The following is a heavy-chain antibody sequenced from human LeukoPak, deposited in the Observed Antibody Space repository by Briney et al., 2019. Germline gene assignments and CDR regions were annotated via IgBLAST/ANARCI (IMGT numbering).Heavy chain of an antibody. CDR3: AREDGYNPAFDY. D-gene: IGHD5-24*01. CDR1: GGTFSSYA. Sequence: ASVKVSCKASGGTFSSYAISWVRQAPGQGLEWMGRIIPIFGTANYARKFQGRVTITTDESTSTAYMELSSLRSEDTAVYYCAREDGYNPAFDYWGQGTLVTVSS. V-gene: IGHV1-69*05. J-gene: IGHJ4*02. CDR2: IIPIFGTA.